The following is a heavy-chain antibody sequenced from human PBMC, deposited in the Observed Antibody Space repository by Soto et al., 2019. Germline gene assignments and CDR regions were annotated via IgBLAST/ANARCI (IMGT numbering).Heavy chain of an antibody. CDR3: ARDLVGYAMDV. J-gene: IGHJ6*02. CDR2: IDKIGRTI. CDR1: GFTFNNHA. V-gene: IGHV3-48*03. D-gene: IGHD1-26*01. Sequence: PGGSLRLSCAASGFTFNNHAMDWVRQVPGKGLEWVSYIDKIGRTIYYADSAKGRFTIFRDNAKNSLYLQMNNLGAEDTAVYYCARDLVGYAMDVWGQGTMVTVSS.